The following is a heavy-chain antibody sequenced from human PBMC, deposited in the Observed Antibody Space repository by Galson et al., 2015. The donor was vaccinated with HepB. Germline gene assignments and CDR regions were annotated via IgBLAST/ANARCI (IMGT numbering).Heavy chain of an antibody. J-gene: IGHJ6*02. CDR2: IIPIFGTA. CDR1: GGTFSSYA. Sequence: SVKVSCKASGGTFSSYAISWVRQAPGQGLEWMGGIIPIFGTANFAQKLQGRVMITADESTNTAYMALSSLRSEDTAVYYCAVGRPYSSGWYSSYYYGMDVWGQGTTVTVSS. D-gene: IGHD6-19*01. CDR3: AVGRPYSSGWYSSYYYGMDV. V-gene: IGHV1-69*13.